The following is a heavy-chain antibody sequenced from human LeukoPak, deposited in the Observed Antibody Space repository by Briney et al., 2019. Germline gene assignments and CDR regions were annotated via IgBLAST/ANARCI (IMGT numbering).Heavy chain of an antibody. CDR2: IIPIFGTA. D-gene: IGHD3-9*01. J-gene: IGHJ5*02. CDR3: ARDWGAIYYDILTGEEIWFDP. CDR1: GGTFSSYS. Sequence: GASVTVSCKASGGTFSSYSISWDRHAPGHGIEWMGRIIPIFGTANYAQTFQGRVTITTDESTSTAYMELSSLRSEDTAVYYCARDWGAIYYDILTGEEIWFDPWGQGTLVTVSS. V-gene: IGHV1-69*05.